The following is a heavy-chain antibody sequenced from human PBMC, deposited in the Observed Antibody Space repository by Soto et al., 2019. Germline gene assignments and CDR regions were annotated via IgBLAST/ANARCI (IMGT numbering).Heavy chain of an antibody. CDR1: GGSISSSTHY. V-gene: IGHV4-39*01. D-gene: IGHD1-1*01. Sequence: QLQLQESGPGLVKPSETLTLTCTVSGGSISSSTHYWGWIRQHPGKGLEWIGTICYTGSTDYNPSLQSRVTIFVDTSQNLFSLGLSYVTAAVTAGYYCARQNGAFDYWGQGTLVNVSS. CDR3: ARQNGAFDY. CDR2: ICYTGST. J-gene: IGHJ4*02.